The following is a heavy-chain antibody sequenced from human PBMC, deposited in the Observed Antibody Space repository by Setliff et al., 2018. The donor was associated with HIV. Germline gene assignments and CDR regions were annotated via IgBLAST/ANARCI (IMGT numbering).Heavy chain of an antibody. D-gene: IGHD4-4*01. CDR2: INAGNGNT. J-gene: IGHJ4*02. CDR1: GYTFTDYT. Sequence: ASVKVSCKASGYTFTDYTIHWVRQAPGQRLEWMGWINAGNGNTKYSQKFQGRVTFTWDTSASTAYMELSSLRSEDTAPYYCARDSGDDYSDYWGQGTLVTVSS. CDR3: ARDSGDDYSDY. V-gene: IGHV1-3*01.